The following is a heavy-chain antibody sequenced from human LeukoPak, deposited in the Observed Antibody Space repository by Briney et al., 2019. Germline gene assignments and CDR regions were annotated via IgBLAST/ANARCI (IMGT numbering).Heavy chain of an antibody. CDR2: IKQDGREK. V-gene: IGHV3-7*01. Sequence: GGTLRLSCAVSGFTFSSYWMSWVRQAPGKGLEWVANIKQDGREKYYVDSVKGRFTISRDNAKNSLHLQMNSQRAEDTAVYYCARTPSSSWPYPNFYYYYGMDVWGQGTTVTVSS. J-gene: IGHJ6*02. D-gene: IGHD6-13*01. CDR3: ARTPSSSWPYPNFYYYYGMDV. CDR1: GFTFSSYW.